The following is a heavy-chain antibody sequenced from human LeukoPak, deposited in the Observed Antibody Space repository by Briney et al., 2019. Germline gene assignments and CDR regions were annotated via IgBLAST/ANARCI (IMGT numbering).Heavy chain of an antibody. CDR3: ARVTRFRDGYNPPLGY. J-gene: IGHJ4*02. CDR2: IYYSGST. Sequence: SETLSLTCTVSGGSISSSSYYWGWIRQPPGKGLEWIGSIYYSGSTYYNPSLKSRVTISVDTSKNQFSLKLSSVTAADTAVYYCARVTRFRDGYNPPLGYWGQGTLVTVSS. D-gene: IGHD5-24*01. V-gene: IGHV4-39*01. CDR1: GGSISSSSYY.